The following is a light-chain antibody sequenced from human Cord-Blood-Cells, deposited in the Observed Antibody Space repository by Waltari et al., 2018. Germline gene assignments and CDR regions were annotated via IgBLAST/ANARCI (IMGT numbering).Light chain of an antibody. CDR3: AAWDDSLNGVV. J-gene: IGLJ2*01. V-gene: IGLV1-44*01. Sequence: QSVLTQPPSASGTPGQRVTISCSGSSSNIGSQTVNWYQQRPGTAPKLRIYSNNQRPSGVPDRFSGYKSGTSASLAIIGLQSEDEADYYCAAWDDSLNGVVFGGGTKLTVL. CDR2: SNN. CDR1: SSNIGSQT.